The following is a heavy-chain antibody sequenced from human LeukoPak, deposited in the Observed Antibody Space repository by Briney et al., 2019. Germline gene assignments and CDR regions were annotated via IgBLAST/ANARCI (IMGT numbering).Heavy chain of an antibody. CDR3: AREVESWFGDLLSYFDS. Sequence: SETLSLTCSVSGFSIGTGYSWGWTRQPPGKGLEWIGTIYHRGNTYYNPSLMSRVTISLDTSKNQFSLRLTSVTAADTALYYCAREVESWFGDLLSYFDSWGQGTQVTVSS. V-gene: IGHV4-38-2*02. D-gene: IGHD3-10*01. CDR1: GFSIGTGYS. CDR2: IYHRGNT. J-gene: IGHJ4*02.